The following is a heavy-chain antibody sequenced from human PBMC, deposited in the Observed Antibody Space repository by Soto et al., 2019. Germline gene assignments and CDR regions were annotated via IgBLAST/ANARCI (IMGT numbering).Heavy chain of an antibody. CDR2: MNPNSGNT. J-gene: IGHJ6*02. D-gene: IGHD1-1*01. CDR3: ARERNMYGMDV. CDR1: GYTFTSYD. Sequence: QVQLVQSGAEVKKPGASVKVSCKASGYTFTSYDINWVRQATGQGLEWMGWMNPNSGNTVYAQKFQDRVTMTRNTSISTAYMELRSLSSEATAVYYCARERNMYGMDVWGQATTVTVSS. V-gene: IGHV1-8*01.